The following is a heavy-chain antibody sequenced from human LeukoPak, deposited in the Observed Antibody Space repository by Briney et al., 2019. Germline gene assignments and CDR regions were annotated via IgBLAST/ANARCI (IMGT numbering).Heavy chain of an antibody. D-gene: IGHD4-23*01. CDR1: GGSISSGSYY. CDR3: ARDYYGGNPGYYFEY. CDR2: INFSGST. V-gene: IGHV4-31*03. J-gene: IGHJ4*02. Sequence: SETLSLTCTVSGGSISSGSYYWSWIRQHPGKGLEWIGYINFSGSTDYNPSLKSRVTISVDTPKNQFSLKLSSVTAADTAVYYCARDYYGGNPGYYFEYWGQGTLVTVSS.